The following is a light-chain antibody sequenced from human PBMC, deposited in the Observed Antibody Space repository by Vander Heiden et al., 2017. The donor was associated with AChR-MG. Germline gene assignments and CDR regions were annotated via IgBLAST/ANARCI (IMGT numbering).Light chain of an antibody. Sequence: IQMTQSPSSLSASVGDRVTITCRASEGFSNYLAWYQQKPGQVPKLLIYAASTMQSGVPSRFSGSGSGTDFTLTISSLQPEDVATYYCQKYNSAPRTFGQGTKVEIK. V-gene: IGKV1-27*01. CDR2: AAS. CDR3: QKYNSAPRT. CDR1: EGFSNY. J-gene: IGKJ1*01.